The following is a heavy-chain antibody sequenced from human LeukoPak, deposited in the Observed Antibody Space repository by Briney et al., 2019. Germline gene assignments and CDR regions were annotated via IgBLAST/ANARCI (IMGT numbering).Heavy chain of an antibody. J-gene: IGHJ4*02. CDR2: INHSGST. CDR1: GGSFSDYY. V-gene: IGHV4-34*01. CDR3: ARGQVVREY. Sequence: SETLSLTCAVFGGSFSDYYWSWIRQPPGQGPEWIGEINHSGSTNYNPSLKSRVTMSVDTSKNQFSLKLSSVSAADTAVYYCARGQVVREYWGQGTLVTVSS. D-gene: IGHD2-15*01.